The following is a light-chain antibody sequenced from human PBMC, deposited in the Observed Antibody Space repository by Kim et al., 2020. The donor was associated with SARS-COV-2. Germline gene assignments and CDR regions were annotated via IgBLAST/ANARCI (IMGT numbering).Light chain of an antibody. V-gene: IGLV3-19*01. CDR3: NSRDSSGNHVI. Sequence: SSELTQDPDVSVALGQTVRITCQGDSLRRYYASWYRQNPGQAPVLVVHGKNNRPSGIPDRFSGSSSGNTASLTITGAQAEDEADYYCNSRDSSGNHVIFG. CDR2: GKN. J-gene: IGLJ2*01. CDR1: SLRRYY.